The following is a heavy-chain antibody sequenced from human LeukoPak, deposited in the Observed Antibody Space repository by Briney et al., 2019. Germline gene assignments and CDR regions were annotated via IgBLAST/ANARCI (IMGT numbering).Heavy chain of an antibody. CDR1: GYTFTSYG. J-gene: IGHJ4*02. Sequence: GASVKVSCKASGYTFTSYGISWVRQAPGQGLEWRGWISAHNGNTNYAQKLQGRVTMTTDTSTSTAYMELRSLRSDDTAVYYCARTAGVVVVAGVDYWGQGTLVTVSS. CDR2: ISAHNGNT. V-gene: IGHV1-18*01. D-gene: IGHD2-15*01. CDR3: ARTAGVVVVAGVDY.